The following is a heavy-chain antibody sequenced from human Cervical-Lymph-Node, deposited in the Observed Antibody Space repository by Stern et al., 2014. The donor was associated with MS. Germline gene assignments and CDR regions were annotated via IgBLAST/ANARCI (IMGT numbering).Heavy chain of an antibody. D-gene: IGHD4-11*01. CDR1: GFSLSNARMG. V-gene: IGHV2-26*01. CDR2: IFSNDEK. CDR3: ARSYSNYAYYYYYGMDV. J-gene: IGHJ6*02. Sequence: QVTLRESGPVLVKPTETLTLTCTVSGFSLSNARMGVSWIRQPPGKALEWLAHIFSNDEKSYSTSLKSRLTISKDTSKSQVVLTMTNMDPVDTATYYCARSYSNYAYYYYYGMDVWGQGTTVTVSS.